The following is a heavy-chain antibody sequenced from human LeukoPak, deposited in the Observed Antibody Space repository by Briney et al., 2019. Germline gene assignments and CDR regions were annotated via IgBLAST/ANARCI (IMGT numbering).Heavy chain of an antibody. D-gene: IGHD3-10*01. V-gene: IGHV3-30*18. CDR3: AKVMVRGSY. Sequence: GGSLRLSCAASGFTFSSYGMHWVRQAPGKGLEWVAVISYDGSNKYYADSVKGRFTISRDNSKNTLYLQMSSLRAEDTAVYYCAKVMVRGSYWGQGTLVTVSS. CDR2: ISYDGSNK. CDR1: GFTFSSYG. J-gene: IGHJ4*02.